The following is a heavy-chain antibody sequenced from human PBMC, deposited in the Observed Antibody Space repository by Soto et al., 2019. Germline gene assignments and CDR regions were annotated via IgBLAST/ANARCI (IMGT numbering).Heavy chain of an antibody. CDR3: AILYYDSNGRGGY. CDR2: ISTSGTTI. J-gene: IGHJ4*02. CDR1: GFTFSDYY. D-gene: IGHD3-22*01. V-gene: IGHV3-11*01. Sequence: QVQLVESGGGLVKPGGSLRLSCAASGFTFSDYYMSWIRQAPRKGLEWISYISTSGTTIYYADSVKGRFTISRDNAKNSVYLQMNSLRAEDTAVYYCAILYYDSNGRGGYWGQGTLVTVSS.